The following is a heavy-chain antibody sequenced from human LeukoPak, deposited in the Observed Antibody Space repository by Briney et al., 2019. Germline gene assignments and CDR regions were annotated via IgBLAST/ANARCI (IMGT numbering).Heavy chain of an antibody. V-gene: IGHV3-23*01. CDR1: GFTFSSYG. D-gene: IGHD2-15*01. CDR3: ARGGRKSRGVDIVRKKETGYYYYMDV. J-gene: IGHJ6*03. CDR2: ISGSGGST. Sequence: GGSLRLSCAASGFTFSSYGMSWVRQAPGKGLEWVSAISGSGGSTYYADSVKGRFTISRDNSKNTLYLQMNSLRAEDTAVYYCARGGRKSRGVDIVRKKETGYYYYMDVWGKGTTVTVSS.